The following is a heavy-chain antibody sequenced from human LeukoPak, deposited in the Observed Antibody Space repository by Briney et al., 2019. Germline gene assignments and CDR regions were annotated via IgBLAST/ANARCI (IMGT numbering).Heavy chain of an antibody. V-gene: IGHV4-38-2*01. D-gene: IGHD1-1*01. CDR3: ARVEGARSYCYYYIDV. J-gene: IGHJ6*03. CDR1: GYSISSGYY. CDR2: IYHSGST. Sequence: PSETLSLTCAVSGYSISSGYYWGWIRQPPGKGLEWIGTIYHSGSTYYNPSLESRVTISVDTSRNQFSLKLSSVTAADTAVYYCARVEGARSYCYYYIDVWGKGTTVTVSS.